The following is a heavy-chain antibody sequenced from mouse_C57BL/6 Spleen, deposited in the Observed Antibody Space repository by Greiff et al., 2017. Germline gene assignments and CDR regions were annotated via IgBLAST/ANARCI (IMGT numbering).Heavy chain of an antibody. J-gene: IGHJ1*03. CDR3: ARHYYGSSSYWYFDV. Sequence: QVQLQQPGAELVKPGASVTLSCKASGYTFTSYWMHWVKQRPGQGLEWIGMIHPNSGSTNYNEKFKSKATLTVDKSSSTAYMQLSSLTSEDSAVYYCARHYYGSSSYWYFDVWGTGTTVTVSS. CDR2: IHPNSGST. D-gene: IGHD1-1*01. V-gene: IGHV1-64*01. CDR1: GYTFTSYW.